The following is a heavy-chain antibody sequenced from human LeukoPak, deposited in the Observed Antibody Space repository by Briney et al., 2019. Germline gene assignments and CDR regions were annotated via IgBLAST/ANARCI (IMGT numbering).Heavy chain of an antibody. V-gene: IGHV4-4*02. J-gene: IGHJ6*04. D-gene: IGHD5-12*01. Sequence: SGTLSLTCAVSGGSISSSNWWSWVRQPPGKGLEWIGEIYHSGSTNYNPSLKSRVTISVDKSKNQFSLELSSVTAADTAVYYCARGGGGYDYYYYGMDVWGKGTTVTVSS. CDR2: IYHSGST. CDR3: ARGGGGYDYYYYGMDV. CDR1: GGSISSSNW.